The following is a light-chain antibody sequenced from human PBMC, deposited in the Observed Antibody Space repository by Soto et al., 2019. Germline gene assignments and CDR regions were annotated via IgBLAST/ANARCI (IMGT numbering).Light chain of an antibody. CDR1: SSNIGSNY. J-gene: IGLJ1*01. CDR2: RNN. CDR3: ASWDDSLSGYV. V-gene: IGLV1-47*01. Sequence: QSVLTQPPSASGTPGQRVNISCSGRSSNIGSNYVYWYRQFPGTAPKLLIQRNNQRPSGVPARFSGSKSGTSASLAISGLRSEDEADYYCASWDDSLSGYVFGTGTKVTVL.